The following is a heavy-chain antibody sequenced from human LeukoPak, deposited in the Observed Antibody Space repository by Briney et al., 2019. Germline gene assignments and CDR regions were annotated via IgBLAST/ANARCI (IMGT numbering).Heavy chain of an antibody. V-gene: IGHV3-21*01. CDR2: ISSSSSYI. D-gene: IGHD3-22*01. CDR1: GFTFSSYS. Sequence: PGGSLRLSCAASGFTFSSYSVNWVRQAPGKGLEWVSSISSSSSYIYYADSVKGRFTISRDNAKNSLYLQMNSLRAEDTAVYYCARDRGDSSGYYYGWFDPWGQGTLVTVSS. CDR3: ARDRGDSSGYYYGWFDP. J-gene: IGHJ5*02.